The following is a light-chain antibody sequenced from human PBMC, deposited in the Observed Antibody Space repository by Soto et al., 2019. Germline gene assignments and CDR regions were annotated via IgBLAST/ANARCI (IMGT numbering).Light chain of an antibody. J-gene: IGKJ3*01. CDR3: QQRYSTPFT. V-gene: IGKV1-39*01. Sequence: DIQMTQSPSSLSASVGDRVTITCRASQSSSSYLNWYQQKPGKDPKLLIYAASSLQSGVPSRFSGSGSGTDFTPTISSLQPEDFATYYCQQRYSTPFTFGPGTKVDI. CDR1: QSSSSY. CDR2: AAS.